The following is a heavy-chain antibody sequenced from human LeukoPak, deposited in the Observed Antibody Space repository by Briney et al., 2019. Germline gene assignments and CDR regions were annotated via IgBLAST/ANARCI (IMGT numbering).Heavy chain of an antibody. CDR2: VNPSTGGT. CDR3: AREVPYDSSRYYQPFDY. Sequence: ASVKVSCKASGYTFTDYYIHWMRQAPGQGLEWMGWVNPSTGGTNYAQGFQGRVTMTRDTSISTVYMELRGLRSDDTAVYYCAREVPYDSSRYYQPFDYWGQGTLVTVSS. V-gene: IGHV1-2*02. J-gene: IGHJ4*02. D-gene: IGHD3-22*01. CDR1: GYTFTDYY.